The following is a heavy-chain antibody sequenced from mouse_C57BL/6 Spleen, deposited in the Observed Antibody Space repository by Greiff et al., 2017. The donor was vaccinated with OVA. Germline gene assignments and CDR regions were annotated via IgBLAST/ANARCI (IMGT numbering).Heavy chain of an antibody. CDR1: GFTFSDYG. CDR2: ISSGSSTI. V-gene: IGHV5-17*01. D-gene: IGHD2-2*01. CDR3: AREEGMVKDAMDY. Sequence: EVHLVESGGGLVKPGGSLKLSCAAPGFTFSDYGMHWVRQAPEKGLEWVAYISSGSSTIYYADTVKGRFTISRDNAKNTLFLQMTSLRSEDTAMYYCAREEGMVKDAMDYWGQGTSVTVSS. J-gene: IGHJ4*01.